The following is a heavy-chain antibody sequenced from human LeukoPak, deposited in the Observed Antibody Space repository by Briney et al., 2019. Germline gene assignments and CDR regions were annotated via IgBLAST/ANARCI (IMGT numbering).Heavy chain of an antibody. D-gene: IGHD4-23*01. CDR2: IYYSGST. CDR1: GGSISSYY. CDR3: ARPSLDYGGIDAFDF. Sequence: PSETLSLTCTVSGGSISSYYWSWIRQPPGKGLEWIGFIYYSGSTNYSPSLNSRVTISVDTSKNQFSLKLSSVTAADTAVYYCARPSLDYGGIDAFDFWGQGTLVTVSS. J-gene: IGHJ3*01. V-gene: IGHV4-59*08.